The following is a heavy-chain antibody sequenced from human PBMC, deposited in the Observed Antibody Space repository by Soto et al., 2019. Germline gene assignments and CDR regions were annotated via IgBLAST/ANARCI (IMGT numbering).Heavy chain of an antibody. Sequence: GESLKISCKGSGYSFINYWIGWVRQMPGEGLEWVGIIYPGDSDTRYSPSFQGQVTISADKSISTAYLQWRSLRASDTAMYYCARTYCRSGRCPTNFYYGMAVWGKGTTVTVSS. CDR3: ARTYCRSGRCPTNFYYGMAV. CDR1: GYSFINYW. D-gene: IGHD2-15*01. CDR2: IYPGDSDT. V-gene: IGHV5-51*01. J-gene: IGHJ6*04.